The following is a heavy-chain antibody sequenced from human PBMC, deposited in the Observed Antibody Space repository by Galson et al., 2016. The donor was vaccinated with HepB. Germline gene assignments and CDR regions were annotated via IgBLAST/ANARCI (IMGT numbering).Heavy chain of an antibody. CDR1: GGSISSGVHY. Sequence: PLSLTCTVSGGSISSGVHYWSWVRQHPGKGLEWIGYIFYTGGTYYNPSLKSRVTITVDTSQSQFSLNLNSVTAADTAVYYCARMGVTSRVYFYAMDVWGQGTTVTVSS. CDR2: IFYTGGT. J-gene: IGHJ6*02. CDR3: ARMGVTSRVYFYAMDV. V-gene: IGHV4-31*03. D-gene: IGHD2-2*01.